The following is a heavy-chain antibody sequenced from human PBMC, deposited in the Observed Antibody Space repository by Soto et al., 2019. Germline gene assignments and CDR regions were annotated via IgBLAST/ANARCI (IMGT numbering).Heavy chain of an antibody. Sequence: GSLRLSCAASGFTFSSFGMHWVRQAPGKGLEWVAVISYDGTEEKYADSVKGRATVSRDNSKNTVYLQMNRLRGDDSAIYYCAKGRFDVVTISPFDHWGQGTLVTVSS. CDR3: AKGRFDVVTISPFDH. CDR1: GFTFSSFG. D-gene: IGHD3-3*02. CDR2: ISYDGTEE. J-gene: IGHJ4*01. V-gene: IGHV3-30*18.